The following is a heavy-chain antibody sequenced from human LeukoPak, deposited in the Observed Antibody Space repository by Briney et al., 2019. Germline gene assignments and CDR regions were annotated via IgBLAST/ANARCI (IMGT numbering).Heavy chain of an antibody. CDR2: ISSSSSTI. CDR3: ARDKYAVVPAAIATMGIDY. Sequence: PGGSLRLSCAASGFTFSNSWMSWVRQAPGKGLEWVSYISSSSSTIYYADSVKGRFTISRDNAKNSLYLQMNSLRAEDTAVYYCARDKYAVVPAAIATMGIDYWGQGTLVTVSS. CDR1: GFTFSNSW. J-gene: IGHJ4*02. D-gene: IGHD2-2*01. V-gene: IGHV3-48*01.